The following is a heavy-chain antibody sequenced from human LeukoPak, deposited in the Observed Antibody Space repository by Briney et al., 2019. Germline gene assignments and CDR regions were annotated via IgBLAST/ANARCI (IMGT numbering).Heavy chain of an antibody. Sequence: SETLSLTCTVSGGSISSYYWSWIRQPPGKGLEWIGYIYYSGSTNYNPSLKSRVTISVDTSKNQFSLKLSSVTAADTAVYYCARMEYYDILTGYSGFDYWGQGTLVTVSS. CDR1: GGSISSYY. D-gene: IGHD3-9*01. CDR2: IYYSGST. J-gene: IGHJ4*02. V-gene: IGHV4-59*01. CDR3: ARMEYYDILTGYSGFDY.